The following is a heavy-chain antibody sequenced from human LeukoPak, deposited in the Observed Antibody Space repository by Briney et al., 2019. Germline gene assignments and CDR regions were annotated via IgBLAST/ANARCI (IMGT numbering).Heavy chain of an antibody. Sequence: PGGSLRLSCAASGFTFSSYSMNWVRQAPGKGLEWVSSISSSSSYLYYADSVKGRFTISRDNAKNSLYLQMNSLRAEDTAVYYCARSHSPDYWGQGTLVTVSS. J-gene: IGHJ4*02. CDR1: GFTFSSYS. V-gene: IGHV3-21*01. CDR3: ARSHSPDY. CDR2: ISSSSSYL.